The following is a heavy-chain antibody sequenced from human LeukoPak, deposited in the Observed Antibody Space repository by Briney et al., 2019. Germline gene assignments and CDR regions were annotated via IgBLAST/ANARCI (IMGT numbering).Heavy chain of an antibody. Sequence: GRSLRLSCAASGFTFSSYAIHWVRQAPGKGLEWVAVISYDRTNKYYADSVKGRFTISRDNSKNTLYLQMNSLRAEDTAVYYCAKGSDSFDYWGQGTLVTVSS. CDR2: ISYDRTNK. CDR1: GFTFSSYA. D-gene: IGHD3-3*01. J-gene: IGHJ4*02. V-gene: IGHV3-30-3*01. CDR3: AKGSDSFDY.